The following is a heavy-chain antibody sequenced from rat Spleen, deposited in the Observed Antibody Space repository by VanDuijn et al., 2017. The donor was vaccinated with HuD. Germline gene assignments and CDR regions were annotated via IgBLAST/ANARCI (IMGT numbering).Heavy chain of an antibody. D-gene: IGHD1-2*01. V-gene: IGHV5-29*01. CDR3: ATGLFPRAAIFAH. CDR2: ISYGDSSGHSST. Sequence: EVQLVESGGGLVQPGRSLKLSCAASGLTFSDYGMAWVRQAPTKGLEWVATISYGDSSGHSSTYYRDSVKGRFTISRDNAKSTLYLQMDSLRSEDTATYYCATGLFPRAAIFAHWGPGTMVTVSS. CDR1: GLTFSDYG. J-gene: IGHJ1*01.